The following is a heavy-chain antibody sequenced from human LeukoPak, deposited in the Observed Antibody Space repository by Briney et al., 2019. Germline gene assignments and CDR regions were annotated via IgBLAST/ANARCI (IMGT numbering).Heavy chain of an antibody. CDR3: ARHVGHYYYYYMDV. D-gene: IGHD3-10*02. CDR1: GGSISGYY. CDR2: IYTSGST. J-gene: IGHJ6*03. V-gene: IGHV4-4*09. Sequence: SETLSLTCTVSGGSISGYYWSWIRQPPGKGLEWIGYIYTSGSTNYNPSLKSRVTISVDTSKNQFSLKLSSVTAADTAVYYCARHVGHYYYYYMDVWGKGTTVTVSS.